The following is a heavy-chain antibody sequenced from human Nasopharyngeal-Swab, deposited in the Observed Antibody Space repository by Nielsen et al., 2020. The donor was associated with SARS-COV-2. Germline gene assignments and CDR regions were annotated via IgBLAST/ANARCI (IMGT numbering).Heavy chain of an antibody. D-gene: IGHD2-15*01. V-gene: IGHV3-9*01. CDR2: ISWNSGSI. Sequence: PGKGLEWVSGISWNSGSIGYADSVKGRFTISRDNVKNSLYLQMNSLRAEDTALYYCAKGGYCSGGSCDNWFDPWGQGTLVTVSS. J-gene: IGHJ5*02. CDR3: AKGGYCSGGSCDNWFDP.